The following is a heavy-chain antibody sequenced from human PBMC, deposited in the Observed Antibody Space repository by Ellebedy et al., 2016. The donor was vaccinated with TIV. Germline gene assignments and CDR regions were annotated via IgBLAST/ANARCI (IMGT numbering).Heavy chain of an antibody. V-gene: IGHV1-46*01. CDR3: ARGLYDYDSSGYVEDY. CDR1: GYTFTSYY. Sequence: ASVKVSXXASGYTFTSYYMHWVRQAPGQGLEWMGIINPSGGSTTYAQKFQGRVTMTRDTSTSTVYMELSSLRSEDTAVYYCARGLYDYDSSGYVEDYWGQGTLVTVSS. D-gene: IGHD3-22*01. J-gene: IGHJ4*02. CDR2: INPSGGST.